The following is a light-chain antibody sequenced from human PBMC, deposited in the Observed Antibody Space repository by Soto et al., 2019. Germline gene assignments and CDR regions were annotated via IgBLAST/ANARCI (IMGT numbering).Light chain of an antibody. CDR2: AAS. V-gene: IGKV1-12*01. CDR1: QGISSW. Sequence: DIQMTQSPSSVSASVGDRVTITCRASQGISSWLAWYQQKPGKAPKLLIYAASCLQSGVPSRFSGSGSGTRFTPTFRCLKTEDFATYHCQQAKSFPWTFGQGTKVEIK. CDR3: QQAKSFPWT. J-gene: IGKJ1*01.